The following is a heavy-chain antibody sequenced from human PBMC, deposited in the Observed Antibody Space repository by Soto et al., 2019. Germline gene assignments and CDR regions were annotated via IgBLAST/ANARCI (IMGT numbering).Heavy chain of an antibody. CDR2: ISAYNGNT. D-gene: IGHD2-2*01. CDR3: ARAPYKDIVVVPAAILDAFDI. CDR1: GYTFTSYG. Sequence: QVQLVQSGAEVKKPGASVKVSCKASGYTFTSYGISWVRQAPGQGLEWMGWISAYNGNTNYAQKLQGRVTMTTDTPTSTAYMELRSLRADDTAVYYCARAPYKDIVVVPAAILDAFDIWGQGTMVTVSS. J-gene: IGHJ3*02. V-gene: IGHV1-18*01.